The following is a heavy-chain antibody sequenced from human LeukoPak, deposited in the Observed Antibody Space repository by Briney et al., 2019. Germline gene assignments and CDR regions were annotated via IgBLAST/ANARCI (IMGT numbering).Heavy chain of an antibody. D-gene: IGHD2-2*01. Sequence: GGSLRLSCAASGFAFSTHSMYWVRQAPGKGLEWVSSISASSNFIHYAESVRGRFTISRDNAKNSLYLQMNSLGAQDTAVYYCARPATGYCSSAGCHWDSWGQGTLVTVSS. V-gene: IGHV3-21*01. CDR1: GFAFSTHS. CDR2: ISASSNFI. J-gene: IGHJ4*02. CDR3: ARPATGYCSSAGCHWDS.